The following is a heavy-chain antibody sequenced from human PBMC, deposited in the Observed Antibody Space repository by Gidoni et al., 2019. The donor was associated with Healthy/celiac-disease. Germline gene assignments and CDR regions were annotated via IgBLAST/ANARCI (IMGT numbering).Heavy chain of an antibody. J-gene: IGHJ6*02. CDR2: IIPIFGTA. Sequence: QVQLVQSGAEVKKPGSSVKVSCKASGGTFSSYAISWVRQAPGQGLEWMGGIIPIFGTANYAQKFQGRVTITADESTSTAYMELSSLRSEDTAVYYCARAPWVGAHFYYYYGMDVWGQGTTVTVSS. CDR1: GGTFSSYA. D-gene: IGHD1-26*01. CDR3: ARAPWVGAHFYYYYGMDV. V-gene: IGHV1-69*01.